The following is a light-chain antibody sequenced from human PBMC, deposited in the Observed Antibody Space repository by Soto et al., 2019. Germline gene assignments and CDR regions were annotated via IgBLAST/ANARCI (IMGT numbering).Light chain of an antibody. V-gene: IGKV3-20*01. CDR1: QNVTSRY. CDR3: QHYGNSHT. CDR2: GAF. Sequence: EIVLTQSPGTLSLSPGERATLSCRASQNVTSRYLAWYQQKPGQAPRLLIFGAFSRATGIPDRFSGSGYGTDFTLTISRLEPEDFAVYYCQHYGNSHTFGQGTKLESK. J-gene: IGKJ2*01.